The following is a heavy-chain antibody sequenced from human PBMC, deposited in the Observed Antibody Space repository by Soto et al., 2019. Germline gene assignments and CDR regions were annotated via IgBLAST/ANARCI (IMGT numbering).Heavy chain of an antibody. V-gene: IGHV3-30-3*01. J-gene: IGHJ6*02. CDR2: ISYDGSNK. CDR1: GFTFSSYA. Sequence: PGGSLRLSCAASGFTFSSYAMHWVRQAPGKGLEWVAVISYDGSNKYYADSVKGRFTISRDNSKNTLYLQMNSLRAEDTAVYYCARDPKVILRGNGMDVWGQGTTVTVSS. D-gene: IGHD2-21*01. CDR3: ARDPKVILRGNGMDV.